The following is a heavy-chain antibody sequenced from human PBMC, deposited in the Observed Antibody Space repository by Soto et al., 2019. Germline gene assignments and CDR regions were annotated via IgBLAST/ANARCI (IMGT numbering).Heavy chain of an antibody. CDR1: GFKYTDFA. CDR3: ARRAWDSYYAIDV. CDR2: ISYDGSDK. D-gene: IGHD3-22*01. J-gene: IGHJ6*02. Sequence: VQLVESGGGEVQPGRSLRLSCAASGFKYTDFALHWVRQAPGKGLEWVAIISYDGSDKYYADSVKGRFVTSRDNPKNKLYLEMNSLRPEDTAVYFCARRAWDSYYAIDVWGQGTTVTVFS. V-gene: IGHV3-30*09.